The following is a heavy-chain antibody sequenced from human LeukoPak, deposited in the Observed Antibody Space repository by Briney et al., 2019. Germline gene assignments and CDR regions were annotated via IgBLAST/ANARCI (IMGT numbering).Heavy chain of an antibody. CDR1: GFTFSSYG. D-gene: IGHD3-16*01. J-gene: IGHJ4*02. Sequence: GGSLRLSCAASGFTFSSYGMHWVRQAPGKGLEWVAVISYDGSNKYYADSVKGRFTISRDNSKNTLYLQMNSLRAEDTAIYYCAKQSLYVLSQCDYWGQGTLVTVSS. CDR3: AKQSLYVLSQCDY. V-gene: IGHV3-30*18. CDR2: ISYDGSNK.